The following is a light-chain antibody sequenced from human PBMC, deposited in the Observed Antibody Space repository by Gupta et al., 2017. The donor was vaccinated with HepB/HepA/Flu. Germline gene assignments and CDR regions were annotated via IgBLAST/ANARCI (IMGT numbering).Light chain of an antibody. CDR1: SSNIGSNT. V-gene: IGLV1-44*01. Sequence: QSVLTQPPSASGTPGQRVTISCSGSSSNIGSNTVTWYQQLPGTAPKLLIYSNNQRPPGVPDRFSGSKSGTSASLAISGLQSEDEADYYCAAWDDSLNGPVFGGGTKLTVL. J-gene: IGLJ2*01. CDR3: AAWDDSLNGPV. CDR2: SNN.